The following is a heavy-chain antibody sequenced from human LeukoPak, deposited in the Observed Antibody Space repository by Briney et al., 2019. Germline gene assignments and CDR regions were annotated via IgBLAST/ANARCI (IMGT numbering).Heavy chain of an antibody. D-gene: IGHD6-13*01. CDR3: ARVGGTGSSWHRTYYYYMDV. CDR1: GFTFSSYA. Sequence: GGSLRLSCAASGFTFSSYAMHWVRQAPGKGLEWVAVISYDKNNEYYAGSVKGRFTISRDNSKYILYLQMNSLRSDDTAVYYCARVGGTGSSWHRTYYYYMDVWGKGTTVTVSS. V-gene: IGHV3-30-3*01. CDR2: ISYDKNNE. J-gene: IGHJ6*03.